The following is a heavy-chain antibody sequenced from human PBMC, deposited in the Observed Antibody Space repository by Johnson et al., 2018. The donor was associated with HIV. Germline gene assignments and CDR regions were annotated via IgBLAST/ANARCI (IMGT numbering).Heavy chain of an antibody. J-gene: IGHJ3*02. V-gene: IGHV3-53*01. CDR1: GFTVSSNY. D-gene: IGHD3-16*01. Sequence: VQLVESGGGLIQPGGSLRLSCAASGFTVSSNYMSWVRQAPGKGLEWVSVIYSGGSTYYAASVKGRFTISRDNSKNTLYLQMNSLRAEDTAVYYCARDKVGVSSFDIWGQGTMVTVSS. CDR3: ARDKVGVSSFDI. CDR2: IYSGGST.